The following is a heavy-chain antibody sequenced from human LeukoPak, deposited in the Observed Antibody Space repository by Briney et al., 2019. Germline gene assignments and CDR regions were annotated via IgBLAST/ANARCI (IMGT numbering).Heavy chain of an antibody. CDR1: GYTFTDYQ. J-gene: IGHJ4*02. CDR3: AREGDYYYDTSGYYYDY. D-gene: IGHD3-22*01. CDR2: INPNSGNT. V-gene: IGHV1-2*06. Sequence: ASVKVSCKASGYTFTDYQVHWVRQAPGQGLEWMGRINPNSGNTTYAQKFQGRVTMTRDTSISTAYMELSRLRSDDTAVYYCAREGDYYYDTSGYYYDYWGQGTLVTVSS.